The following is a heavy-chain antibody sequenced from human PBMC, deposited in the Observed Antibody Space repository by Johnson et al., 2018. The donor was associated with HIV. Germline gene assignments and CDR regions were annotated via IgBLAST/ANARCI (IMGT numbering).Heavy chain of an antibody. CDR1: GFTFDDYG. D-gene: IGHD3-22*01. CDR2: INWNGGST. V-gene: IGHV3-20*04. CDR3: AGESPYYYDSSGRQHDAFDI. J-gene: IGHJ3*02. Sequence: VQLVESGGGVVQPGRSLRLSCAASGFTFDDYGMSWVRQAPGKGLEWVSGINWNGGSTGYADSVKGRFTISRDNAKNSLYLQMNSLRAEDTALYYCAGESPYYYDSSGRQHDAFDIWGQGTVVTVSS.